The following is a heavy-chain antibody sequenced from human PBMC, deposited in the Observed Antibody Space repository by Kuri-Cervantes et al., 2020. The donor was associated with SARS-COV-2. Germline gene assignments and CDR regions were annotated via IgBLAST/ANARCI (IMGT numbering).Heavy chain of an antibody. CDR2: IYSGGST. D-gene: IGHD3-16*01. CDR3: ARVRGDDVP. V-gene: IGHV3-53*01. Sequence: GESLKISCAASGFTVSSNYMSWVRRAPGKVLEWVSLIYSGGSTYYADSVKGRFTISRDNSKNTLYLQMNSLRAEDTAVYYCARVRGDDVPWGQGTLVTVSS. CDR1: GFTVSSNY. J-gene: IGHJ5*02.